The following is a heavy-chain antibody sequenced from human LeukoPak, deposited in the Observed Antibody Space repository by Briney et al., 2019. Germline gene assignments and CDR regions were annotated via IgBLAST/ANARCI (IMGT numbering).Heavy chain of an antibody. CDR3: ATYINWVAGDV. D-gene: IGHD1-1*01. V-gene: IGHV3-7*01. CDR2: INHEGGGI. J-gene: IGHJ6*02. CDR1: GFTFSESW. Sequence: GGSLSLSCAASGFTFSESWMTWVHQVPGQGLEWVAHINHEGGGIQYVDSVKGRFTISRDNAKGSVYLQMNSLRAEDTAIYHCATYINWVAGDVWGQGTTVIVSS.